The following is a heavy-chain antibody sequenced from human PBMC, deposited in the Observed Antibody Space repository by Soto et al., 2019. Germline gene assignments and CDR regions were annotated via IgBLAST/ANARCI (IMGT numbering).Heavy chain of an antibody. CDR3: ARDPNLYCSGTDCYVY. D-gene: IGHD2-2*01. Sequence: GASVKVSCKASGFTFTRSVVQWVRQARGQGLEWIGWIVVGSGNRNYAQKFHERATISRDMSTNTAYMELSSLRAEDTAVYYCARDPNLYCSGTDCYVYWGHGTLVTVSS. J-gene: IGHJ4*01. CDR2: IVVGSGNR. V-gene: IGHV1-58*01. CDR1: GFTFTRSV.